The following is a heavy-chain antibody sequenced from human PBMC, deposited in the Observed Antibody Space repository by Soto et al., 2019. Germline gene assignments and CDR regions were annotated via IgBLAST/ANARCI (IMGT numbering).Heavy chain of an antibody. CDR2: ISAHNGNT. D-gene: IGHD6-6*01. CDR1: GYTFTSYG. V-gene: IGHV1-18*01. J-gene: IGHJ4*02. CDR3: ARGRDGDY. Sequence: QVHLVQSGAEVKKPGASVKVSCKCSGYTFTSYGITWVRQAPGQGLEWMGWISAHNGNTDYAQKVQGRVTVTRDTSTRTAYMELRSLRSDDTAVYYCARGRDGDYWGQGALVTVSS.